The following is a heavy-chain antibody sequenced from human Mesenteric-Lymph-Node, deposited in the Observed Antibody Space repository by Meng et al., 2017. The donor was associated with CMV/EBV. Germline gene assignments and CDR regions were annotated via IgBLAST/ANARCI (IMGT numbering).Heavy chain of an antibody. V-gene: IGHV4-34*01. CDR3: ARKRRIPTTPAAFLFDF. Sequence: GSLRLSCAVYGVSFSGYFWSWIRQSPGKGLVWIGEINHSGSTNYNPSLKSRITLSVDTSKNQFSLKVNSVTAADAAVYFCARKRRIPTTPAAFLFDFWGQGTMVTVSS. J-gene: IGHJ3*01. CDR1: GVSFSGYF. D-gene: IGHD1-1*01. CDR2: INHSGST.